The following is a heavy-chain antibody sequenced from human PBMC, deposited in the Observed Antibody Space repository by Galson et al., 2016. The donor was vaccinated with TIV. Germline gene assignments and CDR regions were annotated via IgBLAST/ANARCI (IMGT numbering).Heavy chain of an antibody. CDR3: TRELERSMIRVGFDI. D-gene: IGHD3-3*01. J-gene: IGHJ3*02. V-gene: IGHV4-61*01. CDR1: GGSVSSSRYY. Sequence: CTVSGGSVSSSRYYWGWIRQPPGKGLEWIGYIYNGRSTNYNPSLESRVTISLDTSKNQFSLELTSVTAADTAMYYCTRELERSMIRVGFDIWGRGTMVTVSS. CDR2: IYNGRST.